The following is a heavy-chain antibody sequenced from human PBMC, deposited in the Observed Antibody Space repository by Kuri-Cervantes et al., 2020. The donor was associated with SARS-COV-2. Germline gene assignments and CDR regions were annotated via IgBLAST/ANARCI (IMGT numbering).Heavy chain of an antibody. Sequence: GSLRLSCAVSGYSISSGYYWSWIRQPPGKGLEWIGYIYYSGSTNYNPSLKSRVTISVDTSKNQFSLKLSSVTAADTAVYYCARERGGWLQLNVRWYFDLWGRGTLVTVSS. V-gene: IGHV4-61*01. CDR3: ARERGGWLQLNVRWYFDL. J-gene: IGHJ2*01. D-gene: IGHD5-24*01. CDR2: IYYSGST. CDR1: GYSISSGYY.